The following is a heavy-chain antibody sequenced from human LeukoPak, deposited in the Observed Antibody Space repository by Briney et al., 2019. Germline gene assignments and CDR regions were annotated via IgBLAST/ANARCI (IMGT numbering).Heavy chain of an antibody. CDR1: RFIFSSYS. D-gene: IGHD3-9*01. Sequence: PGGSLRLSCAAPRFIFSSYSMNWVRQAPGKGLEWVSSISSSSNYIYYADSVKGRFTISRDNAKNSLYLQMNSLRAEDTAVYYCAREGSDILTGYPYGFDIWGQGTMVTVSS. J-gene: IGHJ3*02. CDR2: ISSSSNYI. V-gene: IGHV3-21*01. CDR3: AREGSDILTGYPYGFDI.